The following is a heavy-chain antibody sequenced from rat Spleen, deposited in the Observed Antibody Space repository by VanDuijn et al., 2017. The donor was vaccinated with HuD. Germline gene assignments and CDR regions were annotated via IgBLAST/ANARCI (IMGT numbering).Heavy chain of an antibody. CDR2: IRTSGGNT. D-gene: IGHD1-2*01. CDR3: ASLYSSWYFDF. Sequence: EVQLVESGGGLVQPGRSLKLSCAASGFTFSDHYMAWVRQAPTKGLEWVASIRTSGGNTYYRDSMKGRFPVSRDNAKSTLYLQIDSLRSEDTATYYCASLYSSWYFDFWGPGTMVTVSS. J-gene: IGHJ1*01. V-gene: IGHV5S23*01. CDR1: GFTFSDHY.